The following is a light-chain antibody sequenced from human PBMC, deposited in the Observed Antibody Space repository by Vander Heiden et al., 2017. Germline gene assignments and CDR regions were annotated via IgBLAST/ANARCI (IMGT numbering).Light chain of an antibody. V-gene: IGKV1D-16*01. Sequence: DIQMTQSPSSLSASVGDRVTITCRASQDISSWIAWYQKKPAKAPKPLISAASSLQSGVPSRFSGSGSGTDFTLTISSLQHEDVATYYCQQYHRYSPTFGGGTKVEIK. CDR1: QDISSW. CDR2: AAS. CDR3: QQYHRYSPT. J-gene: IGKJ4*01.